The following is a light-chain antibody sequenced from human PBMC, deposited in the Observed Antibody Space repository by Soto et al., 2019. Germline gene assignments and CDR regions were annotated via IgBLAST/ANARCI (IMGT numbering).Light chain of an antibody. CDR2: GAS. Sequence: PGERATLSCRASQSVSNNFLAWYQQKPGQAPRVLIYGASSRSTGIPDRFSGSGSGTDFTLTISRLEPEDFAVYYCQQYGSSPPYTFGQGTKLEIK. V-gene: IGKV3-20*01. CDR3: QQYGSSPPYT. CDR1: QSVSNNF. J-gene: IGKJ2*01.